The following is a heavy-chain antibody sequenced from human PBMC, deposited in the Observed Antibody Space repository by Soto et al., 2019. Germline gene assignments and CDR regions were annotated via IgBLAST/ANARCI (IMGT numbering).Heavy chain of an antibody. CDR1: GAAFNTIT. D-gene: IGHD3-9*01. CDR3: VREDDTTGSYSWFDP. V-gene: IGHV1-69*01. CDR2: FVTVFGSA. Sequence: QVQLVQSGAEVKKPGSSVRVSCKASGAAFNTITINWVRQAPGQGLAWMGGFVTVFGSATYAQKFQGRVAITADAYTSTFYVEVSRLNSEDTALYYCVREDDTTGSYSWFDPWGQGSLVTVSS. J-gene: IGHJ5*02.